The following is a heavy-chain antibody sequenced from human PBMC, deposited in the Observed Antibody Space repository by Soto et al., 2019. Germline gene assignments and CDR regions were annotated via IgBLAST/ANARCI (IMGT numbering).Heavy chain of an antibody. J-gene: IGHJ5*02. CDR2: ISGNGGST. V-gene: IGHV3-23*01. CDR1: GFFFSSYA. CDR3: AKDRYFNTLNWFDP. D-gene: IGHD3-9*01. Sequence: PGGSLRLSCAASGFFFSSYAMSWVRQAPGKGLEWVSSISGNGGSTYYADSVKGRFTISRDNSKNTQYLQMDSLRAEDTAVYYCAKDRYFNTLNWFDPWGQGTLVTVSS.